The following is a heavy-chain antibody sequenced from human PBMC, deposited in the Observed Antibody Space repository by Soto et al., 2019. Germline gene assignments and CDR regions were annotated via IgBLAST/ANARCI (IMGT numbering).Heavy chain of an antibody. CDR1: GGTFSSYA. J-gene: IGHJ6*02. CDR3: ARGRGATSWREGGYGMEV. V-gene: IGHV1-69*13. Sequence: ASVKVSCKASGGTFSSYAISWVRQAPGQGLEWMGGIIPIFGTANYAQKFQGRVTITADESTSTAYMELSSLRSEDTAVYYCARGRGATSWREGGYGMEVWVQGTRASVSS. CDR2: IIPIFGTA. D-gene: IGHD5-12*01.